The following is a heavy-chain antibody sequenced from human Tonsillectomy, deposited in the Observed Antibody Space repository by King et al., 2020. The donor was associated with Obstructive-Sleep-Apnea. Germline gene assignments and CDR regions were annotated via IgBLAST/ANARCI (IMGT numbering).Heavy chain of an antibody. J-gene: IGHJ4*02. CDR1: GFTFSNCA. Sequence: VQLLESGGGLVQPGGSLRLSCAASGFTFSNCAMNWVRQAPGKGLEWVSGLSGGGGTTYYADSVKGRFTISRDNSKNTLYLQMNTLRAEDTAVDYCAKGQRSGYCTSTPCSADYFDFWGQGTLVTVSS. V-gene: IGHV3-23*01. CDR2: LSGGGGTT. CDR3: AKGQRSGYCTSTPCSADYFDF. D-gene: IGHD2-2*03.